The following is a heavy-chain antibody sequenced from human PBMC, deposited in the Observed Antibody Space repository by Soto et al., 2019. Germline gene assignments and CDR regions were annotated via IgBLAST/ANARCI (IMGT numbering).Heavy chain of an antibody. CDR1: GGSISSSSYY. Sequence: QLQLQESGPGLVKPSETLSLTCTVSGGSISSSSYYWGWIRQPPGKGLEWIGSIYYSGSTYYNPSLKSRVTISVDTSKNQFSRKLSSVTAADTAVYYCARLGYYDILTGYYGMDVWGQGTTVTVSS. V-gene: IGHV4-39*01. CDR3: ARLGYYDILTGYYGMDV. D-gene: IGHD3-9*01. J-gene: IGHJ6*02. CDR2: IYYSGST.